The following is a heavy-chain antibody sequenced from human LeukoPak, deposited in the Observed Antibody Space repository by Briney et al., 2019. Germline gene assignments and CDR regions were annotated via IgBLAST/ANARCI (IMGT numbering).Heavy chain of an antibody. J-gene: IGHJ4*02. Sequence: ASVKVSCKASGYTFTSYGISWVRQAPGQGLEWMGWISAYNGNTNYAQKLQGRVTMTTDTSTSTAYMELRSLRSEDTAAYYCARDNDSRDPPHFDYWGQGTLVTVSS. CDR1: GYTFTSYG. V-gene: IGHV1-18*01. CDR3: ARDNDSRDPPHFDY. CDR2: ISAYNGNT. D-gene: IGHD3-16*01.